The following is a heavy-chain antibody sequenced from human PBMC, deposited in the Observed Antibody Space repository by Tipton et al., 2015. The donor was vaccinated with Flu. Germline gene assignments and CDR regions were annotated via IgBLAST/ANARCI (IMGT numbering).Heavy chain of an antibody. Sequence: TLSLTCTVSGDSISSYYWSWIRQPAGKGLEWIGRIYSSGSTNYNPSLKSRVTMSVDTSKNQFSLKLNSVAAADTAVYYCARGDYNLVYWGQGTLVTVSS. CDR1: GDSISSYY. J-gene: IGHJ4*02. CDR2: IYSSGST. V-gene: IGHV4-4*07. D-gene: IGHD4-11*01. CDR3: ARGDYNLVY.